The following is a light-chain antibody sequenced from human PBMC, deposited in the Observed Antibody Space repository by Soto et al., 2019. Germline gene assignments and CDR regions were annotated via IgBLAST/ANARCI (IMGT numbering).Light chain of an antibody. J-gene: IGKJ5*01. Sequence: IQMTQSPSSLSASVGDRFTITGQATQDIRKYLNWYQQKPGKAPKLLIYDASSLETGVPSRFSGSGSGTDFTLTISSLQPEDFATHYCQQYDNLPLIFGQGTRLEIK. CDR1: QDIRKY. CDR2: DAS. CDR3: QQYDNLPLI. V-gene: IGKV1-33*01.